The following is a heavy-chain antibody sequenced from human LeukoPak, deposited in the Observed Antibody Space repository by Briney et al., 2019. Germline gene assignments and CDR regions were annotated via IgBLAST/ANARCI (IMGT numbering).Heavy chain of an antibody. CDR2: INHSGST. D-gene: IGHD3-10*01. CDR3: ARAVESGEFGEDEYYYYYMDV. J-gene: IGHJ6*03. CDR1: GGSFSGYY. Sequence: SETLSLTCAVYGGSFSGYYWSWIRQPPGKGLEWIGEINHSGSTNYNPSLKSRVTISVDTSKNQFSLKLSSVTAADTAVYYCARAVESGEFGEDEYYYYYMDVWGKGTTVTVSS. V-gene: IGHV4-34*01.